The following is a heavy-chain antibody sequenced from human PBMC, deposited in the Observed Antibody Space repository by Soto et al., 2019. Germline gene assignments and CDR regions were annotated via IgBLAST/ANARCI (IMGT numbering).Heavy chain of an antibody. CDR3: AGLAHCCDGVCSYYYYCIDV. CDR2: IKSKIDGGTS. CDR1: GFTFSHAW. V-gene: IGHV3-15*07. Sequence: EVQLVESGGGLVKPGGSLRLSCGASGFTFSHAWMNWVRQAPGKGLEWVGRIKSKIDGGTSDYAAPVKGRFTISRDPSKATRFLQMHTLKTEATDVFYCAGLAHCCDGVCSYYYYCIDVWGLGTRVTVSS. D-gene: IGHD2-8*02. J-gene: IGHJ6*02.